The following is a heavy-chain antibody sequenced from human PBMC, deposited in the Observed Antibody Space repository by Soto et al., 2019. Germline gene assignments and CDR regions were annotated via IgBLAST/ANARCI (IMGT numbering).Heavy chain of an antibody. J-gene: IGHJ4*02. D-gene: IGHD3-16*01. CDR2: ITSDGSTK. CDR1: GFTFSTYG. Sequence: VESLSISCSSSGFTFSTYGLHWVRQTPGKGLEWVAIITSDGSTKYYGDSMKGRFTISRDNSENTLYLQMNNLRTEDTAVYYCAKGGSFDLWGQGTLVTVSS. V-gene: IGHV3-30*18. CDR3: AKGGSFDL.